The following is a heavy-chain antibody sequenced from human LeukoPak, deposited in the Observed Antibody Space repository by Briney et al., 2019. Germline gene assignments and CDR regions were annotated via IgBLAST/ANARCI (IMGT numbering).Heavy chain of an antibody. CDR3: ASRGGYSVTTLVYYGMDV. Sequence: ASVTVSCKASGYTFTSYYMHWVRQAPGQGLEWMGIINPSGGSTSYAQKFQGRVTMTRDTSISTAYMELSRLRSDDTAVYYCASRGGYSVTTLVYYGMDVWGQGTTVTVSS. CDR1: GYTFTSYY. J-gene: IGHJ6*02. V-gene: IGHV1-46*01. D-gene: IGHD4-23*01. CDR2: INPSGGST.